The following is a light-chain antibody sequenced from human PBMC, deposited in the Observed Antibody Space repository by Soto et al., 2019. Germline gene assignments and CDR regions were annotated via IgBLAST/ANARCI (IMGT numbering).Light chain of an antibody. J-gene: IGKJ5*01. CDR2: AAS. Sequence: DIQLTQSPSTLSASVGDRVTITCRASQSISSWLAWYQQKPGKAPKLLIYAASTLESGVPSRFSATVSGTEFSLTITSLQPEDFATYYCQQLFDSPITLGQGTRLEIK. CDR1: QSISSW. V-gene: IGKV1-5*01. CDR3: QQLFDSPIT.